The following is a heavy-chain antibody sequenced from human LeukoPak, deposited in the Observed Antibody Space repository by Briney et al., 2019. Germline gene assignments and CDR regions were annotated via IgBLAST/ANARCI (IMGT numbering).Heavy chain of an antibody. J-gene: IGHJ6*02. CDR1: GFTFSSYA. CDR2: ISGSGGST. V-gene: IGHV3-23*01. D-gene: IGHD6-13*01. Sequence: PGGSLRLSCAASGFTFSSYAMSWVRQAPXKXLEWVSAISGSGGSTYFADSVKGRFTISRDNSKNTLYLQMNTLRAEDTAVYYCAKDQGSSWSNYYYYGMDVWGQGTTVTVSS. CDR3: AKDQGSSWSNYYYYGMDV.